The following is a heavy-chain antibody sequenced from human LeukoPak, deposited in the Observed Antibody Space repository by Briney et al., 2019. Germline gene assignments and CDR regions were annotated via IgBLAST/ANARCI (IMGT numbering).Heavy chain of an antibody. V-gene: IGHV4-39*01. CDR1: GGSISSSSYY. Sequence: SETLSLTCTVSGGSISSSSYYWGWMRQPPGKGLEWIGSIYYSGSTYYNPSLKSRVTISVDTSKNQFSLKLSSVTAADTAVYYCARHEGWFDPWGQGTLVTVSS. CDR3: ARHEGWFDP. J-gene: IGHJ5*02. CDR2: IYYSGST.